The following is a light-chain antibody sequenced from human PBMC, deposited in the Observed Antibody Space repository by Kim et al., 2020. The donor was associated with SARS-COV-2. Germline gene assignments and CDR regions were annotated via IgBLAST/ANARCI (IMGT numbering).Light chain of an antibody. CDR1: SSNTGSNT. CDR3: ATWDDSLNVVV. V-gene: IGLV1-44*01. Sequence: ELTQPPSASGTPGQRVTIPCSGGSSNTGSNTVDWYQHVPGTAPKLLIYYNNQRPSGVPDRFSGSRSGTSVSLAISGLQSDDEAVYYCATWDDSLNVVVFGGGTQLTVL. CDR2: YNN. J-gene: IGLJ2*01.